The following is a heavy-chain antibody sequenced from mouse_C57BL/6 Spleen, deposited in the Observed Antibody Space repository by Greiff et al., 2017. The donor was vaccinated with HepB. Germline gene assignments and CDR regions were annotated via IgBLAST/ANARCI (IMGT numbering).Heavy chain of an antibody. D-gene: IGHD1-1*01. V-gene: IGHV1-42*01. J-gene: IGHJ2*01. CDR1: GYSFTGYY. CDR2: INPSTGGT. CDR3: ARRKATVSLFDY. Sequence: VQLKESGPELVKPGASVKISCKASGYSFTGYYMNWVKQSPEKSLEWIGEINPSTGGTTYNQKFKAKATLTVDKSSSTAYMQLKSLTSEDSAVYYCARRKATVSLFDYWGQGTTLTVSS.